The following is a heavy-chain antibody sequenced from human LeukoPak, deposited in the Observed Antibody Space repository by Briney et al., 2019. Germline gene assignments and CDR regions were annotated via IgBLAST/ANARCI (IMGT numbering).Heavy chain of an antibody. CDR3: ATPYYYDSRIDR. CDR1: GDSLSSADYY. J-gene: IGHJ5*02. D-gene: IGHD3-22*01. CDR2: FYYSGST. V-gene: IGHV4-30-4*01. Sequence: LQALCLTCTLSGDSLSSADYYWSWTRHPPGKGLGWIGYFYYSGSTYYNPSLKSRVTISIDTSKNQISLKLSYVTTADTAVYYCATPYYYDSRIDRWGQGTLVTVSS.